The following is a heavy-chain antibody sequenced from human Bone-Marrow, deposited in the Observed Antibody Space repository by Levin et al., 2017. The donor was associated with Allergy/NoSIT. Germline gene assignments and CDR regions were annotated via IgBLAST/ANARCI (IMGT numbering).Heavy chain of an antibody. CDR1: GASISDNNW. Sequence: SQTLSLPCDVSGASISDNNWWSWVRQPPGKGLEWIGEIHHGGSSNYSPSLKSRVTISVDKSKNQVSLNLDSVTAADTAIYYCARHVQFWFDPWGQGTLVTVSS. J-gene: IGHJ5*02. V-gene: IGHV4-4*02. CDR3: ARHVQFWFDP. D-gene: IGHD5-24*01. CDR2: IHHGGSS.